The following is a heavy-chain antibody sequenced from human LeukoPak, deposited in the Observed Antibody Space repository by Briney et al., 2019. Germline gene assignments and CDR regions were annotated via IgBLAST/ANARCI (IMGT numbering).Heavy chain of an antibody. J-gene: IGHJ4*02. V-gene: IGHV1-69*04. CDR3: ARDQPRAKFLDY. Sequence: GASVKISCKASGGTFSSDAFSWVRQAPGQGLEWMGRIIPILNIPNFAQKFEGRVTITAGKSTTTVHMELRSLRSEDTAVYFCARDQPRAKFLDYWGQGTLVTVSS. CDR1: GGTFSSDA. CDR2: IIPILNIP.